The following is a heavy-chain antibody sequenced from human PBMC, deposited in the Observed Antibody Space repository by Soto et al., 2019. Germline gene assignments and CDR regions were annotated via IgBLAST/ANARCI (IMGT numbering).Heavy chain of an antibody. CDR2: ISYDGSNK. CDR1: GFTFSSYG. CDR3: AKDGGYSSGWSRGYGMDV. V-gene: IGHV3-30*18. J-gene: IGHJ6*02. D-gene: IGHD6-19*01. Sequence: QVQLVESGGGVVQPGRSLRLSCAASGFTFSSYGMHWVRQAPGKGLAWVAVISYDGSNKSYADSVKGRFTISRDNSKNTMYLQRNSLRAEDTAVYYCAKDGGYSSGWSRGYGMDVWGQGTTVTVSS.